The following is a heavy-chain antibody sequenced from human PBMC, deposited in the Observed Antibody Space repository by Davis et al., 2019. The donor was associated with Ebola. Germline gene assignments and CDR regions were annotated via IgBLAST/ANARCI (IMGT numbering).Heavy chain of an antibody. D-gene: IGHD4-23*01. V-gene: IGHV4-59*12. CDR3: ARGRLRWSRPYAFDI. CDR1: GGSISSYC. Sequence: MPSETLSLTCTVSGGSISSYCWSWIRQPPGKGLEWIGYIYYSGSTNYNPSLKSRVTISVDTSKNQFSLKLSSVTAADTAVYYCARGRLRWSRPYAFDIWGQGTMVTVSS. CDR2: IYYSGST. J-gene: IGHJ3*02.